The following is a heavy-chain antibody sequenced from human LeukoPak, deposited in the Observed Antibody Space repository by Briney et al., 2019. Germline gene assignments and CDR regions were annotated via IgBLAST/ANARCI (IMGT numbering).Heavy chain of an antibody. CDR2: IYYSGST. J-gene: IGHJ5*02. V-gene: IGHV4-59*01. D-gene: IGHD3-9*01. CDR1: GGSISSYY. Sequence: SETLSLTCTVSGGSISSYYWSWIRQPPGKGLEWIGYIYYSGSTNYNPSLKSRVTISVDTSKNQFSLKLSSVTAADTAVYYCARGGDILTGGWFDPWGQGTLVTVSS. CDR3: ARGGDILTGGWFDP.